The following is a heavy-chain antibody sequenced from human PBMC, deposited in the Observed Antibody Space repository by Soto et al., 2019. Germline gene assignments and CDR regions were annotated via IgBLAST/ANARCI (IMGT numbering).Heavy chain of an antibody. V-gene: IGHV4-30-4*01. Sequence: SETLSLTCTVSGGSISSGDYYWSWIRQPPGKGLEWIGYIYYSGSTYYNPSLNSRVTLSIDMTNNHVSLILNSVTAADTAVYYCARVGPWVPYYYDSSPYTFENWFDPWGQGTLVTVSS. J-gene: IGHJ5*02. CDR1: GGSISSGDYY. CDR3: ARVGPWVPYYYDSSPYTFENWFDP. D-gene: IGHD3-22*01. CDR2: IYYSGST.